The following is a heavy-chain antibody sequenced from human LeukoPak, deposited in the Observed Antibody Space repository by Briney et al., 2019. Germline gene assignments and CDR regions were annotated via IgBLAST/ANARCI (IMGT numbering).Heavy chain of an antibody. CDR2: IKSRFDGGTA. D-gene: IGHD3-22*01. V-gene: IGHV3-15*01. Sequence: PGGSLRLSCVTSGFTFHNAWMYWVRQAPGQGLEWVGRIKSRFDGGTADFATPVKGRFTISRDDSRNTLFLQMNSLKTEDTAVYYCTTDEVDTYYYESTGYYRLDYWGRGTLVAVSS. CDR1: GFTFHNAW. CDR3: TTDEVDTYYYESTGYYRLDY. J-gene: IGHJ4*02.